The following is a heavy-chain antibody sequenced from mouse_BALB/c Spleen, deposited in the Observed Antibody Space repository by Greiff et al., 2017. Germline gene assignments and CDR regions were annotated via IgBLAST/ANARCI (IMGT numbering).Heavy chain of an antibody. Sequence: EVHLVESGAELVKPGASVKLSCTASGFNIKDTYMHWVKQRPEQGLEWIGRIDPANGNTKYDPKFQGKATITADTSSNTAYLQLSSLTSEDTAVYYCARDYDEDAMDYWGQGTSVTVSS. CDR1: GFNIKDTY. V-gene: IGHV14-3*02. CDR3: ARDYDEDAMDY. CDR2: IDPANGNT. J-gene: IGHJ4*01. D-gene: IGHD2-4*01.